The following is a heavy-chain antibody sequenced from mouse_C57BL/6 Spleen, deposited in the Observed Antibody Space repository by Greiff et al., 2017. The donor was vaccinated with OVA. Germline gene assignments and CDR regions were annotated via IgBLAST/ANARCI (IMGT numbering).Heavy chain of an antibody. CDR3: ARAGDGYPYAMDY. V-gene: IGHV3-6*01. CDR2: ISYDGSN. CDR1: GYSITSGYY. J-gene: IGHJ4*01. Sequence: DVQLQESGPGLVKPSQSLSLTCSVTGYSITSGYYWNWIRQFPGNKLEWMGYISYDGSNNYNPSLKNRISITRDTSKNQFFLKLNSVTTEDTATYYCARAGDGYPYAMDYWGQGTSVTVSS. D-gene: IGHD2-3*01.